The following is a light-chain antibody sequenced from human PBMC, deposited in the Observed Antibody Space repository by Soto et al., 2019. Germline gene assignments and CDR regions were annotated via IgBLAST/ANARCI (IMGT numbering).Light chain of an antibody. Sequence: DIVMTQTPLSSPVTLGQAASISCRSSQSLVHNDGNTYLSWFQQRPGQAPRLLIYKVSDRFSGVPDRFSGSVAGTDFTLKISRVEAEDVGVEYCVQTTQSSWTFGQGTKVEI. CDR2: KVS. V-gene: IGKV2-24*01. CDR1: QSLVHNDGNTY. J-gene: IGKJ1*01. CDR3: VQTTQSSWT.